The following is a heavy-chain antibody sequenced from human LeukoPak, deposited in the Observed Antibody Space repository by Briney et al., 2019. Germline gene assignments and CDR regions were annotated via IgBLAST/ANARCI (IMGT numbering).Heavy chain of an antibody. J-gene: IGHJ6*03. CDR2: INPNSGGT. CDR1: GYTFTGYY. CDR3: AKAPPEKYCSSTSCPYYYYYYYMDV. V-gene: IGHV1-2*02. D-gene: IGHD2-2*01. Sequence: ASVKVSCKASGYTFTGYYMHWVRQAPGQGLEWMGWINPNSGGTNYAQKFQGRVTMTRDTSISTAYMELSRLRSDDTAVYYCAKAPPEKYCSSTSCPYYYYYYYMDVWGKGTTVTVSS.